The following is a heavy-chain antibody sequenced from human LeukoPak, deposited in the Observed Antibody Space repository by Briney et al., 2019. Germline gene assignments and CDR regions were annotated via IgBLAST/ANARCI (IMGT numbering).Heavy chain of an antibody. J-gene: IGHJ4*02. CDR1: GFTFSSYA. CDR3: AKDFRYCSSTSCLFFPVPDFDY. D-gene: IGHD2-2*01. V-gene: IGHV3-23*01. Sequence: GGSLRLSCAASGFTFSSYAMSWVRQAPGKGLEWVSAISGSGGSTYYADSVKGRFTISRDNSKNTLYLQMNSLRAEDTAVYYCAKDFRYCSSTSCLFFPVPDFDYWGQGTLVTVSS. CDR2: ISGSGGST.